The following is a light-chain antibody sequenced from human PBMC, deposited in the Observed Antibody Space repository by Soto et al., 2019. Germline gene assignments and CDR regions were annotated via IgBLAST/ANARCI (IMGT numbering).Light chain of an antibody. CDR3: QQYYSYPYT. CDR2: AAS. Sequence: AIRMTQSPSSFSASTGDRVTITCRASQGISSSLAWYQQKPGKAPKLLIYAASTLQSGVPSRFSGSGSGTDFTLTISCLQSEDFATYYCQQYYSYPYTFGQGTNLEIK. J-gene: IGKJ2*01. CDR1: QGISSS. V-gene: IGKV1-8*01.